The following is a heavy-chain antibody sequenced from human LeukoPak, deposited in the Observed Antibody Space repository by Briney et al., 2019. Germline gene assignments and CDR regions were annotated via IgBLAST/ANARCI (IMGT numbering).Heavy chain of an antibody. CDR1: GYTFTSYD. V-gene: IGHV1-8*01. J-gene: IGHJ4*02. CDR2: MNPNSGNT. D-gene: IGHD3-9*01. Sequence: ASVKVSCKASGYTFTSYDINWVRQATGQGLEWMGWMNPNSGNTGYAQKFQGRVTMTRNTSISTAYMELSSLRSEDTAVYYCARGVLRYFDWLRPGDYWAQGTLVTVSS. CDR3: ARGVLRYFDWLRPGDY.